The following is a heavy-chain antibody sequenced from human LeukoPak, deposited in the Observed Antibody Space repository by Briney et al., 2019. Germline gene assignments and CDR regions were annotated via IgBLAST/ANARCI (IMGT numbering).Heavy chain of an antibody. CDR1: GFTFSSYG. V-gene: IGHV3-30*12. D-gene: IGHD6-13*01. Sequence: SGGSLRLSCAASGFTFSSYGMHWVRQAPGKGLEWVAVISYDGSNKYYADSVKGRFTISRDNSKNTLYLQMNSLRAEDTAVYYCARDPLSSSSFDLWGQGTLVTVSS. CDR3: ARDPLSSSSFDL. J-gene: IGHJ4*02. CDR2: ISYDGSNK.